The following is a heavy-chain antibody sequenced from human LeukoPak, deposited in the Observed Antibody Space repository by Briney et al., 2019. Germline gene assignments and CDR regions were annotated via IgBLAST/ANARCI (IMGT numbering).Heavy chain of an antibody. CDR1: GFTFSSYA. V-gene: IGHV3-64D*06. D-gene: IGHD3-9*01. CDR2: ISSNGGST. Sequence: GGSLRLSCSASGFTFSSYAMHWVRQAPGKGLEYISAISSNGGSTYYADSVKGRFTISRDNSKNTLYLQMSSLRAEDTAVYYCVKGMEDYDILTGVLDVWGQGTTVTVSS. CDR3: VKGMEDYDILTGVLDV. J-gene: IGHJ6*02.